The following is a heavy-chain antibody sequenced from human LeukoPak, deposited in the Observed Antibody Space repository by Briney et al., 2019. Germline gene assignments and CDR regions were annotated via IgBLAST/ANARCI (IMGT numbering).Heavy chain of an antibody. CDR1: GGSISSYY. J-gene: IGHJ4*02. V-gene: IGHV4-59*12. CDR3: AREYEGATSTH. D-gene: IGHD1-26*01. Sequence: SETLSLTCTVSGGSISSYYWSWIRQPPGKGLEWIGYIYYSGSTNYNPSLKSRVTISVDTFKNQFSLKLSSVTAADTAVYYCAREYEGATSTHWGQGTLVTVSS. CDR2: IYYSGST.